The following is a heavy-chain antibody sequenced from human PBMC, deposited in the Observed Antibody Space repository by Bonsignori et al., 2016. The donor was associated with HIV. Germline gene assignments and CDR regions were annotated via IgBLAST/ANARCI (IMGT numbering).Heavy chain of an antibody. CDR2: IYHSGST. Sequence: SETLSLTCAVSGYSISSGYYWGWIRQPPGKGLEWIGSIYHSGSTYYNPSLKSRVTISVDTSKNQFSLKLSSVTAADTAVYYCASPDRYGDPAEYFQHWGQGTLVTVSS. D-gene: IGHD4-17*01. CDR1: GYSISSGYY. CDR3: ASPDRYGDPAEYFQH. V-gene: IGHV4-38-2*01. J-gene: IGHJ1*01.